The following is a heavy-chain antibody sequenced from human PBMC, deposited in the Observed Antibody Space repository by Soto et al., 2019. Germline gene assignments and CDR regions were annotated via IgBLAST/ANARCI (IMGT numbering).Heavy chain of an antibody. CDR3: TTDLWELLHTDFDY. CDR1: GFTFSNAW. J-gene: IGHJ4*02. V-gene: IGHV3-15*01. Sequence: GGSLRLSCAASGFTFSNAWMSWVRQAPGKGLEWVGRIKSKTDGGTTDYAAPVKGRFTISRDDSKNTLYLQMNSPKTEDTAVYYCTTDLWELLHTDFDYWGQGTLVTVSS. D-gene: IGHD1-26*01. CDR2: IKSKTDGGTT.